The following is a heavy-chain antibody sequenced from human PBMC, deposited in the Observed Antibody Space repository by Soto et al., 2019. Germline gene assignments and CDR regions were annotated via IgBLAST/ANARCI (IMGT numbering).Heavy chain of an antibody. V-gene: IGHV1-2*02. CDR2: INPSSGDT. Sequence: GASVKVSCKASGYTFINFFIQWVRQAPGQGLEWMGWINPSSGDTQYVEKFQDRVTMTRDASISTAHMELRRLTTDDTAVYYCARDGRVVAVAGTDYYYGMDVWGQGTTVTVSS. CDR3: ARDGRVVAVAGTDYYYGMDV. J-gene: IGHJ6*02. CDR1: GYTFINFF. D-gene: IGHD6-19*01.